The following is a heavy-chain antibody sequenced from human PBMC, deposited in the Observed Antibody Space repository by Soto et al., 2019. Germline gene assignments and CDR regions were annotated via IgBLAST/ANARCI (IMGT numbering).Heavy chain of an antibody. D-gene: IGHD5-18*01. CDR2: IIPIFGTA. CDR1: GGTFSSYA. Sequence: ASVKVSCKASGGTFSSYAMSWVRQAPGQGLEWMGGIIPIFGTANYAQKFQGRVTITADESTSTACMELRRLRSEDTAVYYCARRGNSYGSSGYYFDYWGQGTLVTVSS. CDR3: ARRGNSYGSSGYYFDY. J-gene: IGHJ4*02. V-gene: IGHV1-69*13.